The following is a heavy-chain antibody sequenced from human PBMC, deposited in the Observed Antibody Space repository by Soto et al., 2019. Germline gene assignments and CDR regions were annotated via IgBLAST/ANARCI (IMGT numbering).Heavy chain of an antibody. Sequence: ASVKVSCKASRYTFTSYYIHWVRQAPGQGLEWMGWINPNNGYTKYTQKFQGRVTVTRDTSITTAYLELTRLQSGDTAVYYCAKAKFDFWSGYWSPSLDFWGQGTLVTVSS. V-gene: IGHV1-2*02. CDR3: AKAKFDFWSGYWSPSLDF. D-gene: IGHD3-3*01. CDR1: RYTFTSYY. CDR2: INPNNGYT. J-gene: IGHJ4*02.